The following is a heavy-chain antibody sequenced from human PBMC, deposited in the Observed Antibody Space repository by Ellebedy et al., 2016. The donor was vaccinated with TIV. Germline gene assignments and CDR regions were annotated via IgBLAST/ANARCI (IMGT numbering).Heavy chain of an antibody. CDR3: ARISSGRSFYGMDV. CDR1: GFSSSDYY. J-gene: IGHJ6*02. D-gene: IGHD6-19*01. Sequence: LSLTXXASGFSSSDYYMSWIRQAPGKGLEWVSYISDSGSMIHYADSVKGRFTISRDNSKNSLYLQMNNLRAEDTAVYYCARISSGRSFYGMDVWGQGTTVTASS. V-gene: IGHV3-11*01. CDR2: ISDSGSMI.